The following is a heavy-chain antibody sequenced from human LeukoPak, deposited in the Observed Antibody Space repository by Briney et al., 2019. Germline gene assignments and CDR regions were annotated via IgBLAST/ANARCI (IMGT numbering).Heavy chain of an antibody. CDR2: IRYDGSRK. J-gene: IGHJ3*02. CDR1: GFTFSSYA. V-gene: IGHV3-30*02. D-gene: IGHD4/OR15-4a*01. Sequence: GGCLRLSCAASGFTFSSYAMHWVRQAPDKGLGWVAFIRYDGSRKYYADSVKGRFTISRDNSRNTLYLQMNSLRVEDTAMYYCAKVSLNMVNDAFDIWGQGTMVSVSS. CDR3: AKVSLNMVNDAFDI.